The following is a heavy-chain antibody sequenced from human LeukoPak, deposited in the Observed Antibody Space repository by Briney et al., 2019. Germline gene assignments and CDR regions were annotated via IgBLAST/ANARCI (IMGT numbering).Heavy chain of an antibody. D-gene: IGHD5-18*01. J-gene: IGHJ5*02. CDR1: GYSFTSYW. CDR3: ARRYTAFDP. Sequence: GESLKISCKGSGYSFTSYWISWVRQMPGKGLEWMGRIDPRDSYTISSPSFQGHVTISADKSISTAYLQWSSLKASDTAMYYCARRYTAFDPWGQGTLVTVSS. V-gene: IGHV5-10-1*01. CDR2: IDPRDSYT.